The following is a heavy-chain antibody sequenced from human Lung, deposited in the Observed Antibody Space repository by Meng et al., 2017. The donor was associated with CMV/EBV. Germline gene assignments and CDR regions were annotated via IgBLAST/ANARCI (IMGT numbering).Heavy chain of an antibody. CDR1: GFTFNSYR. Sequence: GGSLRLXCAASGFTFNSYRMNWLRQAPGKGLEWVSYISSSSSSIYYTDSVKGRFTISRDNAKNSLYLEMNSLRVDDTGVYFCARDAGEGIVVVPAAISAYWXQGTQVTVSS. D-gene: IGHD2-2*02. V-gene: IGHV3-48*04. CDR3: ARDAGEGIVVVPAAISAY. J-gene: IGHJ4*02. CDR2: ISSSSSSI.